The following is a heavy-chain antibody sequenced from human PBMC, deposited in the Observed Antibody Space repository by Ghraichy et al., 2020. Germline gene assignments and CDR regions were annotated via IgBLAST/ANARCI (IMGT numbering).Heavy chain of an antibody. Sequence: ASVKVSCKASGYTFTGYYMHWVRQAPGQGLEWMGRISPNSGGTDYAQKFQGRVTMTRDTSISTAYMELSSLRSDDTAVYYCARDRRAGSYLMDVWGRGTTVTVS. CDR2: ISPNSGGT. J-gene: IGHJ6*03. D-gene: IGHD1-26*01. CDR1: GYTFTGYY. V-gene: IGHV1-2*06. CDR3: ARDRRAGSYLMDV.